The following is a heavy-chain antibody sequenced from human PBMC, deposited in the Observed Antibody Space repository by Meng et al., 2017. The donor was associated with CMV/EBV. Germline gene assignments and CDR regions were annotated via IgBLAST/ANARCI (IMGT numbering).Heavy chain of an antibody. Sequence: QLQLQESGPGLVKPSETLSLTCTVSGGSISSSSYYWGWIRQPPGKGLEWIGSIYYSGSTYYNPSLKSRVTISVDTSKNQFSLKLGSVTAADTAVYYCARYSGSYYSYWGQGTLVTVSS. CDR3: ARYSGSYYSY. J-gene: IGHJ4*02. V-gene: IGHV4-39*01. CDR1: GGSISSSSYY. D-gene: IGHD1-26*01. CDR2: IYYSGST.